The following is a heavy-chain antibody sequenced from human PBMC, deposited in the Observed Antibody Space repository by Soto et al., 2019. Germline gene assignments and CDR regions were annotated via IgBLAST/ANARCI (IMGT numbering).Heavy chain of an antibody. V-gene: IGHV3-7*05. CDR3: ARDRFSRTSDY. D-gene: IGHD2-2*01. CDR2: VKEDGSEK. Sequence: EGQLVESGGGWVQPGGSLTLSCTASGFAFSSYWMSWVRRAPGRGLEWVGNVKEDGSEKYYVDSVKGRFTISRDNARNSLYLQMSSLRAEDAAVYYCARDRFSRTSDYWGQGTLVTVSS. J-gene: IGHJ4*02. CDR1: GFAFSSYW.